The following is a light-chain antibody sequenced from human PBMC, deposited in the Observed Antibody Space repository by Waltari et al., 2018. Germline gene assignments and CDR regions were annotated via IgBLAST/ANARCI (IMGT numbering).Light chain of an antibody. J-gene: IGKJ4*01. CDR3: QHRNTGLT. Sequence: EIVLTQSPVTLSLSPGDTATLSCRASQGIGSYLAWYQRKPGQAPRLPIYDASNRAAGIPPRFSGGGSGTDFTLTISGLEPEDFAVYYCQHRNTGLTFGGGTKVEIE. CDR1: QGIGSY. CDR2: DAS. V-gene: IGKV3-11*01.